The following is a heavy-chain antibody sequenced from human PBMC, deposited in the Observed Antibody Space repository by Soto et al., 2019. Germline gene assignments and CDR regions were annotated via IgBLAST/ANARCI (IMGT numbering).Heavy chain of an antibody. CDR2: IYYSGST. V-gene: IGHV4-59*01. J-gene: IGHJ3*02. Sequence: SETLSLTCTVSGGSISSYYWSWIRQPPGKGLEWIGYIYYSGSTNYNPSLKSRVTISVDTSKNQFSLKLSSVTAADTAVYYCAGLLLRGYSYGYEGAYDIWGQGTMVTVSS. CDR1: GGSISSYY. CDR3: AGLLLRGYSYGYEGAYDI. D-gene: IGHD5-18*01.